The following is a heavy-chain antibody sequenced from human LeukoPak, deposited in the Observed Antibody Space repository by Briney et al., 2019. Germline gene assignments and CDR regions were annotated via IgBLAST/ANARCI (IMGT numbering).Heavy chain of an antibody. D-gene: IGHD5-18*01. V-gene: IGHV3-30*18. CDR2: ISYDGSNK. J-gene: IGHJ4*02. CDR1: GFTFSSFG. CDR3: AKERYRNGEIFDY. Sequence: GGSLRLSCAASGFTFSSFGMNWVRQAPGKGLEWVAFISYDGSNKYYADSVKGRFTISRDNSKNTLYLQMNSLRAEDTAVYYCAKERYRNGEIFDYWGQGTLVTVSS.